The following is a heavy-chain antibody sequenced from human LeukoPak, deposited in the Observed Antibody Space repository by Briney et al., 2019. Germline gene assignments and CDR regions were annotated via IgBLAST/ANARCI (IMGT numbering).Heavy chain of an antibody. J-gene: IGHJ6*03. CDR2: IYHSGST. V-gene: IGHV4-30-2*01. CDR3: ARVEAPYYYYMDV. Sequence: SETLSPTCTVSGGSISSGGYYWSWIRQPPGKGLEWIGYIYHSGSTYYNPSLKSRVTISVDRSKNQFSLKLSSVTAADTAVYYCARVEAPYYYYMDVWGKGTTVTVSS. CDR1: GGSISSGGYY.